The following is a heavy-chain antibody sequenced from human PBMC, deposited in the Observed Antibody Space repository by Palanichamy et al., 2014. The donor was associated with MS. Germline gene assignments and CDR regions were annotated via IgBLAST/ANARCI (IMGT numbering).Heavy chain of an antibody. J-gene: IGHJ3*02. D-gene: IGHD5-12*01. CDR2: IYYSGST. V-gene: IGHV4-59*01. CDR1: GGSISSYY. Sequence: QVQLQESGPGLVKPSETLSLTCTVSGGSISSYYWSWIRQPPGKGLEWIGYIYYSGSTNYNPSLKSRVTISVDTSKNQFSLKLSSVTAADTAVYYCARTNSGYDRGAFDIWGQGTMVTVSS. CDR3: ARTNSGYDRGAFDI.